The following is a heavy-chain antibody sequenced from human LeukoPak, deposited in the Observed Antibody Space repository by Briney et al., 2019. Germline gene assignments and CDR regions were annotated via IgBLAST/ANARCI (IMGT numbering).Heavy chain of an antibody. D-gene: IGHD3-9*01. CDR1: GFNFKYVW. Sequence: PGGSLRLSCAASGFNFKYVWMNWVRQAPGKGLEWVGRIKSKTDGGTTDYAAPVKGRFTISRDDSKNTLYLQMNSLKTEDTAVYYCTTDPWGYFDWLYYRNYWGQGTLVTVSS. CDR3: TTDPWGYFDWLYYRNY. CDR2: IKSKTDGGTT. V-gene: IGHV3-15*07. J-gene: IGHJ4*02.